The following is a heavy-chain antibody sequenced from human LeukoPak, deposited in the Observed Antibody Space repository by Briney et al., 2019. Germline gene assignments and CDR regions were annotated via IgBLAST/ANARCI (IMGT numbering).Heavy chain of an antibody. J-gene: IGHJ5*02. CDR3: ARRTYYGGGRCYGEYWFDP. CDR2: IYYTGNA. CDR1: GGSLSGYH. D-gene: IGHD2-15*01. V-gene: IGHV4-59*08. Sequence: SETLSLTCSVSGGSLSGYHWNWIRQSPGKGLQWIANIYYTGNADYNPSLRSRVTISVDTPKNQISLILNSVTAADTAIYYCARRTYYGGGRCYGEYWFDPWGPGTLVTVSS.